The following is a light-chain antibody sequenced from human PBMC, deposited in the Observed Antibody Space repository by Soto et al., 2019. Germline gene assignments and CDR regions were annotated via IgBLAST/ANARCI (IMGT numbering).Light chain of an antibody. CDR1: SSNIGAGYD. Sequence: QSVLTQPPSMSGAPGQRVSISCTGSSSNIGAGYDVHWYQQLPGTAPKLLIYGNNNRPSGVPDRFSGSKSGTSASLAIAGLLAEDEADYYCQSYDSRLSGYVVFGGGTKLTVL. V-gene: IGLV1-40*01. J-gene: IGLJ2*01. CDR3: QSYDSRLSGYVV. CDR2: GNN.